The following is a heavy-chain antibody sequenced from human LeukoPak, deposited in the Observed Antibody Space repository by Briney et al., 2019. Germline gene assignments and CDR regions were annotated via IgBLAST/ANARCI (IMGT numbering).Heavy chain of an antibody. J-gene: IGHJ6*02. CDR3: AGINSLSYYYYGMDV. CDR1: GGSISSGGYY. V-gene: IGHV4-31*03. D-gene: IGHD2-21*01. CDR2: IYYSGST. Sequence: SETLSLTCTVSGGSISSGGYYWSWIRQHPGKGLEWIGYIYYSGSTYYNPSLKSRVTMSVDTSKNQFSLKLSSVTAADTAVYYCAGINSLSYYYYGMDVWGQGTTVTVSS.